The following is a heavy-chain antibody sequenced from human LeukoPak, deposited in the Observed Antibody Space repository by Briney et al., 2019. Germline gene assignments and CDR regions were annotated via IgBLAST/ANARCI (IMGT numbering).Heavy chain of an antibody. J-gene: IGHJ2*01. CDR3: ARFAYFDSSGYHPTSGYFDL. CDR2: VYVNGIT. CDR1: GGSLINYY. V-gene: IGHV4-4*08. Sequence: SETLFLTFSVSGGSLINYYGNWIRQSPGKGLEWIAYVYVNGITNYSPSLRSRGTISIATSKNQFSLRLTSVTAADMAAYYCARFAYFDSSGYHPTSGYFDLWGRGTLVSVSS. D-gene: IGHD3-22*01.